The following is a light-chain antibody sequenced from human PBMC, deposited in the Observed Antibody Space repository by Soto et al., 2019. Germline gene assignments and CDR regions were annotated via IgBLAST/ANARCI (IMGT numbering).Light chain of an antibody. CDR1: RSNIGTNT. CDR3: AVWDDSLSAWV. J-gene: IGLJ3*02. Sequence: QSVLTQPPSASATPGQRITISFSGSRSNIGTNTVHWYQQLPGTAPKLLIYTNNQRPSGVPDRFSGSKSGTSASLAISGLQSEDEADYYCAVWDDSLSAWVFGGGTKLTVL. CDR2: TNN. V-gene: IGLV1-44*01.